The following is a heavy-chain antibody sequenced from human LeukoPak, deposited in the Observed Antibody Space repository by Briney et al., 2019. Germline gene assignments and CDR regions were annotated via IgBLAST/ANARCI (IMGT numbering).Heavy chain of an antibody. CDR2: IHPEGNEK. V-gene: IGHV3-7*04. J-gene: IGHJ4*02. CDR3: ARGDDFSGDH. CDR1: GFTFSNFW. Sequence: GGSLRLSCATSGFTFSNFWMSWVRQAPGRGLEWVADIHPEGNEKYHVESVKGRFTISRDNARNLLFLQMNGLRVEDTAVYYCARGDDFSGDHWGQGTLVTVSS. D-gene: IGHD1-1*01.